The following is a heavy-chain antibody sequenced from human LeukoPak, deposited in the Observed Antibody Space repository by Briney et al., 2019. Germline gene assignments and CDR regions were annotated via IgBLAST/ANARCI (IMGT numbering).Heavy chain of an antibody. Sequence: KPSETLSLTCAVYGGSFSGYYWSWIRQPPGKGLEWVGRIKPKTDGETTEYAAPVKGRFSISRDDSKNMLYLQMNSLKTEDTAVYYCITPLPYSAQGGQGTLVTVSS. D-gene: IGHD2-21*01. CDR2: IKPKTDGETT. CDR1: GGSFSGYY. V-gene: IGHV3-15*07. CDR3: ITPLPYSAQ. J-gene: IGHJ4*02.